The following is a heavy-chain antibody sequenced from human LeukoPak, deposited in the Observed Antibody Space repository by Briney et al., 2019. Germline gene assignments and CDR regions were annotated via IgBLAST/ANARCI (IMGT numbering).Heavy chain of an antibody. Sequence: PGGSLRLSCAASGFTFSSYAMSWVRQAPGKGLEWVSSITSSGGNTFYADSVKGRFTISRDNSKNMLYLQMNSLRAEDTAIYYCAKHNSPNWYDYWGQGTLVTVSS. CDR1: GFTFSSYA. CDR2: ITSSGGNT. D-gene: IGHD1-1*01. V-gene: IGHV3-23*01. J-gene: IGHJ4*02. CDR3: AKHNSPNWYDY.